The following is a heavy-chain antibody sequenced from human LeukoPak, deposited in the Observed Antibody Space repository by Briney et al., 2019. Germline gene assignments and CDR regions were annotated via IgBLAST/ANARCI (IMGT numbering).Heavy chain of an antibody. V-gene: IGHV1-69*13. D-gene: IGHD5-24*01. CDR2: IIPIFGTA. CDR3: ARVREMATLDFDY. CDR1: GGTFSSYA. Sequence: SVKVSCKSSGGTFSSYAISWVRQAPGQGLEWMGGIIPIFGTANYAQKFQGRVTITAAEYTSTAYMELSSLRSEDTAVYYCARVREMATLDFDYWGQGTLVTVSS. J-gene: IGHJ4*02.